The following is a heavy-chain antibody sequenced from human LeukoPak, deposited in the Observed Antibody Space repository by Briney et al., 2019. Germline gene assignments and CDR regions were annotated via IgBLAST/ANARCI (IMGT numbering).Heavy chain of an antibody. CDR1: GFTFSSYA. V-gene: IGHV3-64*01. J-gene: IGHJ5*02. CDR2: ISSNGGST. Sequence: PGGSLRLSCAASGFTFSSYAMHWVRQAPGKGLEYVSAISSNGGSTYYANSVKGRFTISRDNSKNTLYLQMGSRRAEDMAVYYCARSVTMVRGVTSWNWFDPWGQGTLVTVSS. D-gene: IGHD3-10*01. CDR3: ARSVTMVRGVTSWNWFDP.